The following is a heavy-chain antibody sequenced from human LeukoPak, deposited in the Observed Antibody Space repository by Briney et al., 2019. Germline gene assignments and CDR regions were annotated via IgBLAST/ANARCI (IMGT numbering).Heavy chain of an antibody. D-gene: IGHD4-23*01. J-gene: IGHJ4*02. CDR2: INREGNEK. V-gene: IGHV3-7*04. Sequence: GGSLRLSCAPSGFPFSSYWMTWVRQVPGKGLEWVANINREGNEKYYVDSVKGRFTISRDNAKNSVDLQMDSLRVEDTAVYYCARVGTWELQRVFDFWGQGTLVTVSS. CDR3: ARVGTWELQRVFDF. CDR1: GFPFSSYW.